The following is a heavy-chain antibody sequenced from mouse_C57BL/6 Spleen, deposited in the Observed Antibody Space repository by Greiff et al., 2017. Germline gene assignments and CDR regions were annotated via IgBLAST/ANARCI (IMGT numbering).Heavy chain of an antibody. D-gene: IGHD2-1*01. J-gene: IGHJ4*01. CDR2: IHPNSGST. V-gene: IGHV1-64*01. CDR3: AREGGNSYAMDD. Sequence: QVQLQQPGAELVKPGASVKLSCKASGYTFTSYWMHWVKQRPGQGLEWIGMIHPNSGSTNYNEKFKSKATLTVDKSSSTAYMQLSSLTSEDSAVYYCAREGGNSYAMDDWGQGTSVTVSS. CDR1: GYTFTSYW.